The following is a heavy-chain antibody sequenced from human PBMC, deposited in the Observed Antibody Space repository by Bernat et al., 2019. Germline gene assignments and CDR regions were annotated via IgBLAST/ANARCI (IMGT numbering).Heavy chain of an antibody. CDR2: IWYDGSNK. CDR1: GFTFSSYG. V-gene: IGHV3-33*01. CDR3: ARGGELGILDG. J-gene: IGHJ4*02. D-gene: IGHD3/OR15-3a*01. Sequence: QVQLVESGGGVVQPGRSLRLPCAASGFTFSSYGMHWVRQAPGKGLEWVAVIWYDGSNKYYADSVKGGFTISRDNSKNTLYLQMNSLRAEDTAVYYCARGGELGILDGWGQGTLVTVSS.